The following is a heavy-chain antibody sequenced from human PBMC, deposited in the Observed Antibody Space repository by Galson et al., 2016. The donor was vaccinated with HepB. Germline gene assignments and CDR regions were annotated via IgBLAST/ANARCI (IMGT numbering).Heavy chain of an antibody. Sequence: SLRLSCAASGFTVRSYYMTWVRQAPGKGLEWVSIIYSDNSTYYADSVKGRFTISRPNSKNPLYLQMKSLRAEDTALYYCSRGPVASSTWYWVGLDVWGQGTTVTVSS. D-gene: IGHD6-13*01. J-gene: IGHJ6*02. V-gene: IGHV3-53*01. CDR1: GFTVRSYY. CDR3: SRGPVASSTWYWVGLDV. CDR2: IYSDNST.